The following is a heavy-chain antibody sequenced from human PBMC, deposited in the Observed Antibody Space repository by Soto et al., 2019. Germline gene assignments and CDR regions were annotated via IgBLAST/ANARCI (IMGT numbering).Heavy chain of an antibody. V-gene: IGHV3-33*01. D-gene: IGHD5-12*01. CDR1: GFTFSTYG. CDR2: IWYDGSNK. CDR3: ARDLYSGYDYVIDY. Sequence: GGSLRLSCAASGFTFSTYGMHWVRQAPGKGLEWVAVIWYDGSNKYYADSVKGRFTISRDNSKNTLYLQMNSLRAEDTAVYYCARDLYSGYDYVIDYWGQGTLVTVSS. J-gene: IGHJ4*02.